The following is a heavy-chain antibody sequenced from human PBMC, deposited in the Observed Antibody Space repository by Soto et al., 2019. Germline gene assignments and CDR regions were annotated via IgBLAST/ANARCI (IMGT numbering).Heavy chain of an antibody. D-gene: IGHD6-19*01. J-gene: IGHJ6*02. Sequence: GASVKVSCKASGYTFTSYGISWVRQAPGQGLEWMGWISAYNGNTNYAQKLQGRVTMTTDTSTSTAYIELRSLRSDDTAVYYCARGSIAVAGTYYGMDVWGQGTTVTVSS. CDR2: ISAYNGNT. V-gene: IGHV1-18*04. CDR1: GYTFTSYG. CDR3: ARGSIAVAGTYYGMDV.